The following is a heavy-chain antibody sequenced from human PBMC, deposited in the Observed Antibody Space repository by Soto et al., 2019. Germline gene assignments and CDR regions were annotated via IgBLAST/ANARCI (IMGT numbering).Heavy chain of an antibody. CDR3: ARRYGSAFDI. CDR1: GGSVNTDNYY. Sequence: PSETLSLTCTVSGGSVNTDNYYWTWIRQPPGKGLEWIGYIFYSGSTNYNPSLKSRVTISVDTSKNQFSLKLRSVTAADTAVYYCARRYGSAFDIWGQGTMVTVS. D-gene: IGHD4-17*01. V-gene: IGHV4-61*01. CDR2: IFYSGST. J-gene: IGHJ3*02.